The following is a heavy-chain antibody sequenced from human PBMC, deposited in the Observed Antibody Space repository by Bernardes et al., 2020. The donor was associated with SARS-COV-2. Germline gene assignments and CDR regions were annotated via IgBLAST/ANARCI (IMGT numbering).Heavy chain of an antibody. CDR2: ISGSGGST. CDR1: GFTFSSYA. CDR3: ATSARLYYDILTGFFDY. D-gene: IGHD3-9*01. Sequence: GGSLRLSCAASGFTFSSYAMSWVRQAPGKGLEWVSAISGSGGSTYYADSVKGRFTISRDNSKNTLYLQMNSLRAEDTAVYYCATSARLYYDILTGFFDYWGQGTLVTVSS. J-gene: IGHJ4*02. V-gene: IGHV3-23*01.